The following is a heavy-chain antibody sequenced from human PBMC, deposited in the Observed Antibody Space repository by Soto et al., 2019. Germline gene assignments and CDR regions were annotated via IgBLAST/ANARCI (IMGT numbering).Heavy chain of an antibody. CDR2: ISHSGST. Sequence: PSETLSLTCTVSGGSISSGDYYWSWIRQPPGKGLEWIGYISHSGSTYYNPSLKSRVTISVDRSKNQFSLKLSSVTAADTAVYFCASGSHVPHYWGQGTLVTVSS. CDR3: ASGSHVPHY. V-gene: IGHV4-30-2*01. CDR1: GGSISSGDYY. D-gene: IGHD6-6*01. J-gene: IGHJ4*02.